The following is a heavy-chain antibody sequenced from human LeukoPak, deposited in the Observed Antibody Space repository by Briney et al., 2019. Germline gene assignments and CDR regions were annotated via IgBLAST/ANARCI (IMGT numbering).Heavy chain of an antibody. CDR1: GGSISPYY. Sequence: PSETLSLTCAVSGGSISPYYCMWIRQPPGKGLEWIGYISYSGSTSFNPSLKSRVTISLDTSTNQVSLKLRSVTSADTAVYYCARAGSYRLTTTLWGQGTLVTVSS. D-gene: IGHD4-17*01. J-gene: IGHJ4*02. CDR2: ISYSGST. CDR3: ARAGSYRLTTTL. V-gene: IGHV4-59*01.